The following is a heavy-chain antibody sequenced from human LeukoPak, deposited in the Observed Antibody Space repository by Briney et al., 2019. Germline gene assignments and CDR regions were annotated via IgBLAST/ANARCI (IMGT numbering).Heavy chain of an antibody. CDR1: GYTFTSYG. D-gene: IGHD1-26*01. Sequence: GALVKVSCKASGYTFTSYGISWVRQAPGQGLEWMGWISAYNGNTNYAQKLQGRVTMTTDTSTSTAYMELRSLRSDDTAVYYCARDYPPIEWELLNYYYGMDVWGQGTTVTVSS. V-gene: IGHV1-18*01. CDR3: ARDYPPIEWELLNYYYGMDV. CDR2: ISAYNGNT. J-gene: IGHJ6*02.